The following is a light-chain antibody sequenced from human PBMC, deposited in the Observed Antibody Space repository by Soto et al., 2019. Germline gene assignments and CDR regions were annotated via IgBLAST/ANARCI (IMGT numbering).Light chain of an antibody. Sequence: QLVLTQPPSVSGAPGQRVTISCTGTNSNIGAGYDVHWYQQLPGAAPKLLIYGNINRPSGVPDRLSGSKSGTSASLAITGLQAEDEADYYCQSYDATLSGWVFGGGTKLTVL. CDR1: NSNIGAGYD. V-gene: IGLV1-40*01. J-gene: IGLJ3*02. CDR2: GNI. CDR3: QSYDATLSGWV.